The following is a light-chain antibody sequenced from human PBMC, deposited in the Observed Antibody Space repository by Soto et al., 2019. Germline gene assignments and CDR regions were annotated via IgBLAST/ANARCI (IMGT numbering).Light chain of an antibody. CDR1: QDIRNG. J-gene: IGKJ1*01. CDR2: AAS. CDR3: LQHNGYPRT. V-gene: IGKV1-17*03. Sequence: DIQMTQSPPAMSASVGDGVTITCRASQDIRNGLAWFQQKPGQVPKRLIYAASSLQSGVPSRFSAYGSGTEFTLTISSLQPEDFATYYCLQHNGYPRTFGQGTKVEF.